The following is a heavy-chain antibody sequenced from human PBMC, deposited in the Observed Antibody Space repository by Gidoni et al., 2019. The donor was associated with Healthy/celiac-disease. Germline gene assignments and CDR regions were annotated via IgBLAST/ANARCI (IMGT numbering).Heavy chain of an antibody. CDR1: GFTFNTYS. J-gene: IGHJ6*02. Sequence: EVQRVESGGGLVQPGGSLRLSCAASGFTFNTYSMNWVRQAPGKGLEWVSYISTSSSTIYYADSVKGRFTISRDNAKNSLYLQMNSLRDEDTAAYYCARDPGRIAPAGANYYYXMXVWGXGTTVTVSS. D-gene: IGHD6-13*01. V-gene: IGHV3-48*02. CDR2: ISTSSSTI. CDR3: ARDPGRIAPAGANYYYXMXV.